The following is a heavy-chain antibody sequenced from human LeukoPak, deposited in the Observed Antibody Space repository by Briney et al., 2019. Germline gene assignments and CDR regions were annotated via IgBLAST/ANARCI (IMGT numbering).Heavy chain of an antibody. CDR2: IRYDGSNK. Sequence: GGSLRLSCAASGFTFSSYGMHWVRQAPGKGLEWVAFIRYDGSNKYYADSVKGRFTISRDNSKNTLYLQMNSLRAEDTAVYYCAKDGGEDFWGGYYGEDYWGQGTLVTVSS. CDR3: AKDGGEDFWGGYYGEDY. V-gene: IGHV3-30*02. J-gene: IGHJ4*02. D-gene: IGHD3-3*01. CDR1: GFTFSSYG.